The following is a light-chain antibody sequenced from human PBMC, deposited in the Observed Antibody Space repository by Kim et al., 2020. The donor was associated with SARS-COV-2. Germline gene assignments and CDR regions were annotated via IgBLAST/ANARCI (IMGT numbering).Light chain of an antibody. J-gene: IGLJ1*01. CDR2: DVS. V-gene: IGLV2-14*03. Sequence: GQSITVSCTGTGSDVGNYNYVSWYQQHPGKAPKLMIYDVSNRPSGASDRFSGSKSDNTASLTISGLQSEDEADYYCSSYTSNSTYVFGTGTKVTAL. CDR3: SSYTSNSTYV. CDR1: GSDVGNYNY.